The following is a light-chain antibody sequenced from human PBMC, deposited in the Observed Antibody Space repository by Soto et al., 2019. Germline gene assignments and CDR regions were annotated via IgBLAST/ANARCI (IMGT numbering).Light chain of an antibody. CDR3: HQTYSGPLT. CDR2: GAS. CDR1: QSISNY. J-gene: IGKJ4*01. V-gene: IGKV1-39*01. Sequence: DIQMTQSPFSLPASVGDRVNITCRASQSISNYLNWYQQKPGRAPSLLIHGASSLQGGVPSRFSSSGPGTDFTLTNSSLQPDDFTPYYCHQTYSGPLTFGGGTKVEI.